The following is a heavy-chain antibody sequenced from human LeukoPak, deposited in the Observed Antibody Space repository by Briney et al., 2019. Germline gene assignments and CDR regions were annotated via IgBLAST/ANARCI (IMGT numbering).Heavy chain of an antibody. V-gene: IGHV3-7*01. CDR2: IKQDGSQR. CDR3: AREVVVTAFDY. Sequence: GGSLRLSCTASGFTFSDYWMTWVRQAPGKGPEWVANIKQDGSQRYYVDSVRGRFTISRDNAKNSLFLQMNGLRAEDTAVYYCAREVVVTAFDYWGQGTLVTVSS. J-gene: IGHJ4*02. D-gene: IGHD2-21*02. CDR1: GFTFSDYW.